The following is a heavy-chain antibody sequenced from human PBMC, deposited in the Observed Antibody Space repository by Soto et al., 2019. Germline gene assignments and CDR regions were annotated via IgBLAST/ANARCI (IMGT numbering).Heavy chain of an antibody. CDR1: GGSISSGDYY. D-gene: IGHD5-18*01. V-gene: IGHV4-30-4*01. Sequence: KPSETLSLTCTVSGGSISSGDYYWSWIRQPPGKGLEWIGYIYYSGSTYYNPSLKSRVTISVDTSKNQFSLKLSSVTAADTAVYYCARDRIQLWFVSGMDVWGQGTTVTVSS. CDR2: IYYSGST. CDR3: ARDRIQLWFVSGMDV. J-gene: IGHJ6*02.